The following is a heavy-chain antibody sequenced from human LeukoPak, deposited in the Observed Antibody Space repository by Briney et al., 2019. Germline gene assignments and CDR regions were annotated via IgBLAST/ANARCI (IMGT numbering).Heavy chain of an antibody. Sequence: ASVKVSCKASGGTFSSYAISWVRQAPGQGLEWMGRIIPILGIANYAQKFQGRVTITADKSTSTAYMELSSLRSEDTAVYYCARDSDGYNWNAFDIWGQGTMVTVSS. CDR2: IIPILGIA. V-gene: IGHV1-69*04. D-gene: IGHD5-24*01. CDR3: ARDSDGYNWNAFDI. J-gene: IGHJ3*02. CDR1: GGTFSSYA.